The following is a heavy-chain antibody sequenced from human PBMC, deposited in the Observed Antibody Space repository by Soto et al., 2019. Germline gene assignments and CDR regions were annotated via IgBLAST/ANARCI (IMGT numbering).Heavy chain of an antibody. CDR2: ISGSGGNA. V-gene: IGHV3-23*01. CDR3: AQDGASGSYPPYYYYGMDV. J-gene: IGHJ6*02. Sequence: EVQLLESGGGLVRPGESVRLSCAASGFNFNKYAMSWVRQAPGKGLEWVSTISGSGGNAYYADSVKGRFTISRDNSKNTLHLQMNSLRADDTAVYYCAQDGASGSYPPYYYYGMDVWGQGTTVTVSS. CDR1: GFNFNKYA. D-gene: IGHD1-26*01.